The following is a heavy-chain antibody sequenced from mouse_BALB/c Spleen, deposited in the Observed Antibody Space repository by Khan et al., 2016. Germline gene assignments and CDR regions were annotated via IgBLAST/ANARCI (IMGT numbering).Heavy chain of an antibody. CDR3: ARSDYSDKDAMDY. J-gene: IGHJ4*01. CDR1: GYSITSDYA. V-gene: IGHV3-2*02. CDR2: ISYSGST. D-gene: IGHD2-13*01. Sequence: EVQLQESGPGLVKPSQSLSLTCTVTGYSITSDYAWNWIRQFPGNRLEWMGYISYSGSTSYNPSLKSRISITRDTSKNPFFLQLNSVTSEDTATXYVARSDYSDKDAMDYWGQGTSVTVSS.